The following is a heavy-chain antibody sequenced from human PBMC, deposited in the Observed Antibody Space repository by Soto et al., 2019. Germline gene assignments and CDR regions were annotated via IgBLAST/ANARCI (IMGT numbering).Heavy chain of an antibody. Sequence: QVQLVQSGAEVVEPGASVKVSCKSSGSTFTTYAIHWVRQAPGQRLEWRGWISAANDNTKYSQKFQGRVTITRDTSASTAYMDLTSLESEDTALYYCATSKYCSAATCYLAYWGQGTLVTVSS. CDR3: ATSKYCSAATCYLAY. CDR2: ISAANDNT. V-gene: IGHV1-3*01. CDR1: GSTFTTYA. J-gene: IGHJ4*02. D-gene: IGHD2-2*01.